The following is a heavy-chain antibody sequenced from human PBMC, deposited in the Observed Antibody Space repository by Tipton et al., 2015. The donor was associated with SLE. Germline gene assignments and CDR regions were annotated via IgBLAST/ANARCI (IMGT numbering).Heavy chain of an antibody. CDR1: GDSISSGGYY. CDR3: ARDTRNDDYVRWDVDV. V-gene: IGHV4-31*03. J-gene: IGHJ2*01. D-gene: IGHD3-16*01. Sequence: TLSLTCTVSGDSISSGGYYWTWIRQHPGKGLEWIGYIYYNGNTYYNPSLKSRLTISKDTSKNQFSLNLTSVTAADTAVYYCARDTRNDDYVRWDVDVWGRGTLVTVPS. CDR2: IYYNGNT.